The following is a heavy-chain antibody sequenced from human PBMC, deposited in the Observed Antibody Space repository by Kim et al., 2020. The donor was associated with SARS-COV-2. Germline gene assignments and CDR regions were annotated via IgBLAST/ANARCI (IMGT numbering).Heavy chain of an antibody. J-gene: IGHJ4*02. CDR3: ARPYYCSGGSCYPGDY. D-gene: IGHD2-15*01. V-gene: IGHV4-34*01. Sequence: LQSRVTISVDTSKNQFSLKLSSVTAADTAVYYCARPYYCSGGSCYPGDYWGQGTLVTVSS.